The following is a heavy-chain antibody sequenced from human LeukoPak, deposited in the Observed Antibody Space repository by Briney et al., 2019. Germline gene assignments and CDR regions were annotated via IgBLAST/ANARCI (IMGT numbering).Heavy chain of an antibody. Sequence: GGSLRLSCAASGFTFSNYWMHWVRQDPGEGLVWVSRINSDGINTSYADSVKGRFTISRDNAKNTLNLQMNSLRAEDTAVYYCARDLGQYYDTSDNWFDPWGQGTLVTVSS. CDR1: GFTFSNYW. CDR3: ARDLGQYYDTSDNWFDP. D-gene: IGHD3-22*01. V-gene: IGHV3-74*01. CDR2: INSDGINT. J-gene: IGHJ5*02.